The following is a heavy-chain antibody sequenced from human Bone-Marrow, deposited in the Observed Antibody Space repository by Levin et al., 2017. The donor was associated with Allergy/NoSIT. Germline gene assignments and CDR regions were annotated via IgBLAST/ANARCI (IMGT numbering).Heavy chain of an antibody. V-gene: IGHV3-21*01. D-gene: IGHD3-3*01. J-gene: IGHJ4*02. CDR2: ISSSDVYI. CDR1: GFGFSSYT. Sequence: GESLKISCAASGFGFSSYTMTWVRQAPGKGLEWVSSISSSDVYIYYAESMKGRFTISRDNTKNLLYLQMNSLRVDDTAVYYCARVDTSAYYYRYYFDSWGQGTLVTVSS. CDR3: ARVDTSAYYYRYYFDS.